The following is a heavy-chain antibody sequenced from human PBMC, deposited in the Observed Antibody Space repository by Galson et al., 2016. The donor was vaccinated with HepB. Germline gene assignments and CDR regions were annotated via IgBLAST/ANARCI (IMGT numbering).Heavy chain of an antibody. CDR3: ATGGGRRSKYYGMDV. Sequence: SLRLSCAASGFTFSSYWMYWVRQAPGKGLVWVSRIDGDGITTAYADSVKGRFTISRDNAKNTLYLQMNSLSAEDTAVCYCATGGGRRSKYYGMDVWGHGTIVTVSS. CDR2: IDGDGITT. D-gene: IGHD1-26*01. V-gene: IGHV3-74*01. J-gene: IGHJ6*02. CDR1: GFTFSSYW.